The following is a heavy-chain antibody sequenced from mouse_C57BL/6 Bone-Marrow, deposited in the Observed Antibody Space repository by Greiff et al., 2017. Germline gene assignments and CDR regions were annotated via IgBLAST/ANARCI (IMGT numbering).Heavy chain of an antibody. Sequence: QVQLQQPGAELVKPGASVKLSCKASGYTFTSYWMQWVKQRPGQGLEWIGEIDPSDSYTNYNQKFKGKATLTVGTSSSTAYMQLSSLTSEDSAVYYCAHLWLRNYWGQGTTLTGSS. CDR1: GYTFTSYW. V-gene: IGHV1-50*01. CDR2: IDPSDSYT. J-gene: IGHJ2*01. CDR3: AHLWLRNY. D-gene: IGHD2-2*01.